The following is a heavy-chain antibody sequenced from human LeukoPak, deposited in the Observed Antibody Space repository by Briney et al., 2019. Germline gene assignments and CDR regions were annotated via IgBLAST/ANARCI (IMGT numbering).Heavy chain of an antibody. Sequence: GGSLRLSCAASGFTFSSYSMNWVRQAPGKGLEWVSSISSSSSYIYYADSVKGRFTISRDHAKNSLYLQMNSLRAEDTAVYYCARDKASVWRPFDYWGQGTLVTVSS. CDR3: ARDKASVWRPFDY. CDR2: ISSSSSYI. CDR1: GFTFSSYS. V-gene: IGHV3-21*01. D-gene: IGHD3-16*01. J-gene: IGHJ4*02.